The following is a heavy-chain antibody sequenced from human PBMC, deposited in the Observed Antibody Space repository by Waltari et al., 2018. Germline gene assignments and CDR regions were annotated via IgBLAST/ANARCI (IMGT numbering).Heavy chain of an antibody. Sequence: QVQLVQSGAEVKKPGSPVKASCRVSGGPISSYGISWVRQAPGQGPEWMGRIIPIVNIAKYAPKFQGRVTITADKSTSTAYMELSSLRSEDTAVYYCARLYNNNPMDVWGQGTTVTVSS. V-gene: IGHV1-69*04. CDR1: GGPISSYG. CDR3: ARLYNNNPMDV. D-gene: IGHD1-20*01. J-gene: IGHJ6*02. CDR2: IIPIVNIA.